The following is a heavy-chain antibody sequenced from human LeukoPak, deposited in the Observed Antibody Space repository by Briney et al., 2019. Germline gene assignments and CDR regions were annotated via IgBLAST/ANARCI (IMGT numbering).Heavy chain of an antibody. V-gene: IGHV3-73*01. CDR3: TRHGGGWYYYYYGMVV. D-gene: IGHD6-19*01. Sequence: GGSLRLSCAASGFTFSGSAMHWVRQASGKGLEWVGRIRSKANSYATAYAASVKGRFTISRDDSKNTAYLQMNSLKTEDTAVYYCTRHGGGWYYYYYGMVVWGQGTTVTVSS. CDR1: GFTFSGSA. CDR2: IRSKANSYAT. J-gene: IGHJ6*02.